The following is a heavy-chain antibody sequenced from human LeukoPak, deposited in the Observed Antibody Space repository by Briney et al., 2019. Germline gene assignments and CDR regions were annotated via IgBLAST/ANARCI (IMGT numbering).Heavy chain of an antibody. CDR1: GFTFTTYG. V-gene: IGHV3-23*01. J-gene: IGHJ4*02. CDR3: ARGSYYDFWSGYPFDY. CDR2: IGGSGVRT. D-gene: IGHD3-3*01. Sequence: PGGTLRLSCSASGFTFTTYGMNWVRQAPGKGLEWVSGIGGSGVRTYYADSVKGRFTISRDNSRSTVYLQMNSLRAEDTAVYYCARGSYYDFWSGYPFDYWGQGTLVTVSS.